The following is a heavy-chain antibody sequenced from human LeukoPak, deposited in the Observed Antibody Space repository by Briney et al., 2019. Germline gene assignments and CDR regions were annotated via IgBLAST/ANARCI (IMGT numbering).Heavy chain of an antibody. CDR1: GFTVSSNY. CDR2: IYSAGST. D-gene: IGHD4-17*01. J-gene: IGHJ4*02. Sequence: GGSLRLSCAASGFTVSSNYMSWVRQAPGKGLEWVSVIYSAGSTHYADSVKGRFTISRDNAKNSLYLQMNTLRAEDTAVYYCARYNDYGDYVSGYWGQGTLVTVSS. V-gene: IGHV3-53*01. CDR3: ARYNDYGDYVSGY.